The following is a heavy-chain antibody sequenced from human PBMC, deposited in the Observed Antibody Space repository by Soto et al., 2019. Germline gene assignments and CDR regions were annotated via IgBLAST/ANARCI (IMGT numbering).Heavy chain of an antibody. V-gene: IGHV1-69*01. CDR2: IIPIFGTA. D-gene: IGHD2-15*01. CDR1: GGTFSSYA. J-gene: IGHJ1*01. Sequence: QVQLVQSGAEVKKPGSSVKVSCKASGGTFSSYAISWVRQAPGQGLEWMGGIIPIFGTANYAQKFQGRVTITADESTSTAYMELSSLRSEDTAVYYCARDHLNIEVLAATRYFQHWGQGTLVTVSS. CDR3: ARDHLNIEVLAATRYFQH.